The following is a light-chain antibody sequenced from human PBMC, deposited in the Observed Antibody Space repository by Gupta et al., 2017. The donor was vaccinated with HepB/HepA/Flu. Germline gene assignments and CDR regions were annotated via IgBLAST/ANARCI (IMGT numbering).Light chain of an antibody. CDR3: QQYNNWPWT. Sequence: ELVMTQSPATLSVSPGERATLSCRASQSVSRHLAWYQQKPGQAPRLLIDETSSRASGFPARFSGSGSGTEFTLTISSLQAEDFAVYYCQQYNNWPWTFGQGTKVEIK. V-gene: IGKV3-15*01. CDR1: QSVSRH. CDR2: ETS. J-gene: IGKJ1*01.